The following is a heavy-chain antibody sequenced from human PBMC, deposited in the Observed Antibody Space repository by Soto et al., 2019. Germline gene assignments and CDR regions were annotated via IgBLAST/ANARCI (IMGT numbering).Heavy chain of an antibody. CDR1: GCSLSSVEYS. Sequence: PPDTLSLTCSFTGCSLSSVEYSCIWILPPPGKGLEWIGYIYHSGSTYYNPSLKSRVTISVDRSKNQFSLKLSSVTAADTAVYYCASFDRYYYYYYGMDVWGQGTTVTVSS. CDR2: IYHSGST. J-gene: IGHJ6*02. D-gene: IGHD3-9*01. CDR3: ASFDRYYYYYYGMDV. V-gene: IGHV4-30-2*01.